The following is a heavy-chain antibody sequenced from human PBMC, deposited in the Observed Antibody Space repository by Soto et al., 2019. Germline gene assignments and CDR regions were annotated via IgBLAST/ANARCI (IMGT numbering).Heavy chain of an antibody. J-gene: IGHJ4*02. CDR3: AKANTMVRGAPDY. Sequence: QVQLVESGGGVVQPGRSLRLSCAASGFTFSNYGMHWVRQAPGKGLEWVAVISYDGRNEYYADPVKGRFTISRDNSQNTLYLQMNSLRVEDTAMYYCAKANTMVRGAPDYWGQGTLVTVSA. V-gene: IGHV3-30*18. CDR1: GFTFSNYG. D-gene: IGHD3-10*01. CDR2: ISYDGRNE.